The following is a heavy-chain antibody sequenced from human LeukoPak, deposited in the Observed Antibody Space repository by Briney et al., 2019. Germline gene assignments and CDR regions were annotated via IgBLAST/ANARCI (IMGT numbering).Heavy chain of an antibody. CDR1: GFTFCDYA. J-gene: IGHJ4*02. V-gene: IGHV3-23*03. D-gene: IGHD2-15*01. CDR2: IYSGGST. Sequence: GGSLRLSCTASGFTFCDYAMSCVRQAPGKGLEWVSVIYSGGSTFFADSVKGRFTISRDNSKNTLYLQMNSLRAEDAAVYYCAKAPLGRCTGVICYYFDYWGQGTLVTVSS. CDR3: AKAPLGRCTGVICYYFDY.